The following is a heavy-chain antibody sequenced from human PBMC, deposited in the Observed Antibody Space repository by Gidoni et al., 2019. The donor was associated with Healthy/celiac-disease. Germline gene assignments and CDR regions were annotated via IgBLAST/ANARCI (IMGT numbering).Heavy chain of an antibody. Sequence: EVQLLESGGGLVQPGGSLRLSCAASGFTFSSYAMRWVRQAPGKGLEWVSAISGSGGSTYYADSGKGRFTISRDNSKNTLYLQMNSLRAEETAVYYCAKDGDIVVVVAATPYYYYGMDVWGQGTTVTVSS. J-gene: IGHJ6*02. CDR3: AKDGDIVVVVAATPYYYYGMDV. CDR2: ISGSGGST. V-gene: IGHV3-23*01. D-gene: IGHD2-15*01. CDR1: GFTFSSYA.